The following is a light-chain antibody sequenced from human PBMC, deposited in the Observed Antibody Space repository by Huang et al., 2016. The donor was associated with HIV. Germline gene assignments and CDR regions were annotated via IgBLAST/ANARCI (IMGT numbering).Light chain of an antibody. J-gene: IGKJ1*01. CDR1: QGISSY. V-gene: IGKV1-9*01. CDR2: AAS. Sequence: IQLTQSPSSLSASVGDRVTITCRASQGISSYLAWYQQRTGKAPTLLIYAASTLQTGVPSRFSGSGSGTAFTLTIHSLQPEDFATYYCQQVNNYPWTFGQGTKVEIK. CDR3: QQVNNYPWT.